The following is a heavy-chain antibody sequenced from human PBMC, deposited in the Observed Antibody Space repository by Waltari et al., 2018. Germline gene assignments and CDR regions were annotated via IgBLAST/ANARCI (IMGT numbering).Heavy chain of an antibody. CDR3: ARGYTSANYGMDV. V-gene: IGHV3-48*01. Sequence: EVQLVESGGGLVQPGGSLRLSCAASGFTFSTYSMNWVRQAPGKGLEWVSYIGTSGTIKHYADSVKGRFTISRDDAKTSLYLQMNSLRAEDTAVYYCARGYTSANYGMDVWGQGTTVTVSS. CDR1: GFTFSTYS. D-gene: IGHD6-25*01. CDR2: IGTSGTIK. J-gene: IGHJ6*02.